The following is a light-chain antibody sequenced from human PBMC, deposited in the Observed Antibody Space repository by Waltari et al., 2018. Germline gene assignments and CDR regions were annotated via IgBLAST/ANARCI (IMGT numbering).Light chain of an antibody. CDR1: QSISSN. V-gene: IGKV3-15*01. CDR3: QQYNSWVT. J-gene: IGKJ4*01. Sequence: EIVLTQSPATLSLSPGERATLSCRASQSISSNLAWYQQKPGQAPRLLIYAASTRATGIPARFSGSGSGTEFTLTISSLQSEDFVLYYCQQYNSWVTFGGGTKVEIK. CDR2: AAS.